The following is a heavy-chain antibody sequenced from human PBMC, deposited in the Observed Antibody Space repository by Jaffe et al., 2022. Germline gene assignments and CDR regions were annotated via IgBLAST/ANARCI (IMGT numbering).Heavy chain of an antibody. CDR1: GGSISSGSYY. CDR2: IYTSGST. D-gene: IGHD3-22*01. Sequence: QVQLQESGPGLVKPSQTLSLTCTVSGGSISSGSYYWSWIRQPAGKGLEWIGRIYTSGSTNYNPSLKSRVTISVDTSKNQFSLKLSSVTAADTAVYYCAKDTYYYDSSGYLNWFDPWGQGTLVTVSS. CDR3: AKDTYYYDSSGYLNWFDP. V-gene: IGHV4-61*02. J-gene: IGHJ5*02.